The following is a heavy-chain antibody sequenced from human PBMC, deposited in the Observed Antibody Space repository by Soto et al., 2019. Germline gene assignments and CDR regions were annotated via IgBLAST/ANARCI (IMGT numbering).Heavy chain of an antibody. Sequence: EVQLVESGGNLVQPGGSLRLSCVGSGFTFSSNWMTWVRQAPGKGLEWVGNIRQDGSEKNYVDSVKGRFTISRDNAKNSLYLQMNSLRAEDTAVYYCAREIVVARGASYFDYWGPGTLFTVSS. CDR2: IRQDGSEK. D-gene: IGHD2-2*01. V-gene: IGHV3-7*04. J-gene: IGHJ4*02. CDR1: GFTFSSNW. CDR3: AREIVVARGASYFDY.